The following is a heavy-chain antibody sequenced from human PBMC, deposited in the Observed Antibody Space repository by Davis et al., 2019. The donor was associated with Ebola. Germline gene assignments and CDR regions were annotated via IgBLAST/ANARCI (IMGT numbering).Heavy chain of an antibody. CDR1: GGSISSYY. Sequence: SETLSLTCTVSGGSISSYYWSWIRQPPGKGLEWIGYIYYSGSTNYNPSLKSRVTISVDTSKNQFSLKLSSVTAADTAVYYCARLEGGYGMDVWGQGTTVTVSS. CDR2: IYYSGST. V-gene: IGHV4-59*12. D-gene: IGHD1-1*01. J-gene: IGHJ6*02. CDR3: ARLEGGYGMDV.